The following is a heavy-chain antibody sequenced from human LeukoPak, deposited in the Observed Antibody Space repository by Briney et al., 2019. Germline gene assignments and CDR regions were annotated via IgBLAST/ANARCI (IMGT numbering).Heavy chain of an antibody. CDR3: ARRGVVIRVILVGFHKEAYYFES. V-gene: IGHV3-48*01. Sequence: RRSLRLSCAASGFTFTSYSMNWVRQAPGKGLEWVSYISSSGNTIDYADSVKGRFTISRDNPKNTLYLQMNSLRAEDTAVYFCARRGVVIRVILVGFHKEAYYFESWGQGALVTVSS. D-gene: IGHD3/OR15-3a*01. J-gene: IGHJ4*02. CDR1: GFTFTSYS. CDR2: ISSSGNTI.